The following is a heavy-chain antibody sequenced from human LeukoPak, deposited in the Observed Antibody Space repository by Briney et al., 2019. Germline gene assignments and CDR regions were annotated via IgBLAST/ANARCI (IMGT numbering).Heavy chain of an antibody. Sequence: GGSLRLSCAASGFTFSSYSMNWVRQAPGKGLEWVSYISSSSSTIYYADSVKGRFTISRYNAKNSLYLQMNSLRAEDTAVYYCARDREDIVVVVAAFSGAFDIWGQGTMVTVSS. J-gene: IGHJ3*02. V-gene: IGHV3-48*01. CDR2: ISSSSSTI. CDR3: ARDREDIVVVVAAFSGAFDI. CDR1: GFTFSSYS. D-gene: IGHD2-15*01.